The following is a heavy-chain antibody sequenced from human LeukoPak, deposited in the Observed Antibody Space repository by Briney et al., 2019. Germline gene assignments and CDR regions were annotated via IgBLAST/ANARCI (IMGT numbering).Heavy chain of an antibody. CDR1: GYTFTGYY. CDR2: INPNSGGT. Sequence: ASVKVSCKASGYTFTGYYMHWVRQAPGQGREWMGWINPNSGGTNYAQKFQGRVTMTRDTSIRTAYMELSRLRSDDTAVYYCARDSIVVVVAASSPYYMDVWGKGTTVTVSS. D-gene: IGHD2-15*01. CDR3: ARDSIVVVVAASSPYYMDV. J-gene: IGHJ6*03. V-gene: IGHV1-2*02.